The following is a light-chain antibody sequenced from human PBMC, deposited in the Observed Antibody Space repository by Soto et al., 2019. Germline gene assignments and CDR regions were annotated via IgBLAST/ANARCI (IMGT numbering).Light chain of an antibody. CDR2: DAS. CDR3: QQRYNWPPYN. J-gene: IGKJ2*01. CDR1: QSVSKY. V-gene: IGKV3-11*01. Sequence: DIVLTQSPATLSLSPGERATLSCRASQSVSKYLAWYQHKPGQAPRLLIYDASNRATGIPARFSGSGSGTDFTLTISGLEPEDVAVYYCQQRYNWPPYNFGQGTKLEIK.